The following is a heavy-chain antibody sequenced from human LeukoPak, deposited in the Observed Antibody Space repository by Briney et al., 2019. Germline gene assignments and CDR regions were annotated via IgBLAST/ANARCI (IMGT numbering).Heavy chain of an antibody. V-gene: IGHV1-18*01. J-gene: IGHJ4*02. CDR2: ISAYNGNT. CDR3: ARVPSGGPFDY. D-gene: IGHD2-15*01. CDR1: GYSFTSYG. Sequence: PSVKVSCKASGYSFTSYGISWVRQAPGQGLEWMGWISAYNGNTNYAQRLQGRVTMTTDTSTSTAYMELRSLTSDDTAVYYCARVPSGGPFDYWGQGTLVTVSS.